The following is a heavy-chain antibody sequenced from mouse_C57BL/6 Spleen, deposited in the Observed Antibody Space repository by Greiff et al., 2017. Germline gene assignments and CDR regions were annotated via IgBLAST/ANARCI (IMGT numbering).Heavy chain of an antibody. CDR1: GYTFTEYT. CDR3: ARHEGPYYYGSSSFAY. J-gene: IGHJ3*01. V-gene: IGHV1-62-2*01. CDR2: FYPGSGSI. Sequence: VQRVESGAELVKPGASVKLSCKASGYTFTEYTIHWVKQRSGQGLEWIGWFYPGSGSIKYNEKFKDKATLTADKSSSTVYMELSRLTSEDSAVYFCARHEGPYYYGSSSFAYWGQGTLVTVSA. D-gene: IGHD1-1*01.